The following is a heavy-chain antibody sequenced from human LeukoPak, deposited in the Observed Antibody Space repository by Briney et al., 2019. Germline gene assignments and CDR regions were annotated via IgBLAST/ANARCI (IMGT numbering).Heavy chain of an antibody. CDR3: ARVPIVGATKPSFDY. D-gene: IGHD1-26*01. J-gene: IGHJ4*02. V-gene: IGHV1-2*06. Sequence: ASVKVSCKASGYTFTGYYMHWVRQAPGQGLEWMGRINPNSGGTNYAQKFQGRVTMIRDTSISTAYMELSRLRSDDTAVYYCARVPIVGATKPSFDYWGQGTLVTVSS. CDR1: GYTFTGYY. CDR2: INPNSGGT.